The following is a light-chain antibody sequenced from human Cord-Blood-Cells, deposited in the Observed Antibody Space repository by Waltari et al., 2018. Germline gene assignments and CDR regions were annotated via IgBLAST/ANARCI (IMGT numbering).Light chain of an antibody. V-gene: IGKV3-11*01. CDR2: DAS. CDR3: QQRSNWPLT. Sequence: EIVLTQSPATLSLSPGERPTLSCRASQSVSSYLAWYQQKPGQAPRLLIYDASNRATGIPARFSGSGSGTDFTLTISSLVPEDVAVYYCQQRSNWPLTFGGGTKVEIK. J-gene: IGKJ4*01. CDR1: QSVSSY.